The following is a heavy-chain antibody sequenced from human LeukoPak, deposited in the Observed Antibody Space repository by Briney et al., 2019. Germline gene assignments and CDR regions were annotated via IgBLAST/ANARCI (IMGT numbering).Heavy chain of an antibody. CDR3: AREQLATEPPVNWFDP. Sequence: PSETLSLTCAVSGGSISSGGYSWSWIRQPPGKGLEWIGEINHSGSTNYNPSLKSRVTISVDTSKNQFSLKLSSVTAADTAVYYCAREQLATEPPVNWFDPWGQGTLVTVSS. J-gene: IGHJ5*02. V-gene: IGHV4-34*01. CDR1: GGSISSGGYS. D-gene: IGHD6-13*01. CDR2: INHSGST.